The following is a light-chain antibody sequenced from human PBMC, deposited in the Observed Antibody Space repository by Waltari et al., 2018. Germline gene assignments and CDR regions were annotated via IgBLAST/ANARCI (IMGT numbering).Light chain of an antibody. CDR3: QQYTSPPWT. CDR2: KAS. V-gene: IGKV1-5*03. CDR1: QSINSW. Sequence: DIQMTQSPSTLSASVGDSVTITCRASQSINSWLAWYHQKPGKAPKLLIQKASILESGVPSRFSGSGSWTEFTLTISSLQPDDFATYFCQQYTSPPWTFGQGTKVEIK. J-gene: IGKJ1*01.